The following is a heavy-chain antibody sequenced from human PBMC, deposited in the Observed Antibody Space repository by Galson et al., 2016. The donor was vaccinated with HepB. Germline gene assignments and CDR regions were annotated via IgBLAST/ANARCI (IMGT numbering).Heavy chain of an antibody. CDR2: IYSSDTS. CDR1: GFTVSRNY. CDR3: ARGAGYSSSWYAAGRAFDI. D-gene: IGHD6-13*01. Sequence: SPRLSCAASGFTVSRNYMSWVRQAPGKGLECVSVIYSSDTSYYADSVKGRFTISRHNSRSTLYLQMNSLRAEDTALYYCARGAGYSSSWYAAGRAFDIWGQGTVVTVSS. J-gene: IGHJ3*02. V-gene: IGHV3-53*04.